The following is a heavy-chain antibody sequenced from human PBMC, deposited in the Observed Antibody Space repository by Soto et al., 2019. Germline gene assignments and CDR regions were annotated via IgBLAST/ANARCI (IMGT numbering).Heavy chain of an antibody. CDR3: ARGGNYYDSSGYGDAFDI. D-gene: IGHD3-22*01. V-gene: IGHV3-33*01. Sequence: QVQLVESGEGVVQPGRSLRLSCAASGFTFSSYGMHWVRQAPGKGLEWVAVIWYDGSNKYYADSVKGRFTISRDNSKNTLYLQMNSLRAEDTAVYYCARGGNYYDSSGYGDAFDIWGQGTMVTVSS. J-gene: IGHJ3*02. CDR1: GFTFSSYG. CDR2: IWYDGSNK.